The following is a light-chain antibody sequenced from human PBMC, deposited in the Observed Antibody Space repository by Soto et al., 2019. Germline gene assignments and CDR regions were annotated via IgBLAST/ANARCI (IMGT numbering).Light chain of an antibody. CDR3: MQALQTLRT. V-gene: IGKV2-28*01. J-gene: IGKJ1*01. CDR2: LGS. CDR1: KSLLHSNGYNY. Sequence: IVITQSPLSLAVTPGEPASSSCQACKSLLHSNGYNYLDWYXQKPGQSPQXVIYLGSNRASGVPDRFSGSGSGTDFTLKISRVEAEDVGVDEGMQALQTLRTFGQGTKVDNK.